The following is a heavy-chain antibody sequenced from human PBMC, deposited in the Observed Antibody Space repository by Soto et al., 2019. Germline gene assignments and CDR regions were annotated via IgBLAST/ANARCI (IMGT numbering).Heavy chain of an antibody. CDR3: ASHGVALEPDF. J-gene: IGHJ4*02. Sequence: EVQLVDSGGGLVQPGGSLKLCCAASGFTFNIAAIHWVRQASGKGLEWVGLIRNKANGYATAYAPSVKGRITVSRDDSKNMAVLKMNSLKTEDTAVYYCASHGVALEPDFWGQGTLVTVSS. CDR1: GFTFNIAA. CDR2: IRNKANGYAT. D-gene: IGHD2-8*01. V-gene: IGHV3-73*01.